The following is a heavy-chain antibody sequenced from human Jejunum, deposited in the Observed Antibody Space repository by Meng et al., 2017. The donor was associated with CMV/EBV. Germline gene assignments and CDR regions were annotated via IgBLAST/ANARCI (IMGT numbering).Heavy chain of an antibody. CDR2: LIAVFDKT. D-gene: IGHD1-14*01. J-gene: IGHJ4*02. CDR1: GGAFSTHT. V-gene: IGHV1-69*13. Sequence: VQLGQSGAEGKKPGSSFKVACKPSGGAFSTHTFSWVRQALGQWLEWMGGLIAVFDKTKAAPRFQDRVTFTADESTSTSYMELSSLTFDDTAVYFCARGRRNEPLFDYWGQGTLVTVSS. CDR3: ARGRRNEPLFDY.